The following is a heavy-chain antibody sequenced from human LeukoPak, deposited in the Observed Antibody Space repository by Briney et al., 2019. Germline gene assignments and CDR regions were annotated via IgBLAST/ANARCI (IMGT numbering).Heavy chain of an antibody. V-gene: IGHV4-34*01. Sequence: SETLSLTCAVYGGSFSGYYWSWIRQPPGKGLEWIGEINHGGSTNYNPSLKSRVTISVDTSKNQFSLKLSSVTAADTAVYYCARSPYRFGELSHFDYWGREPWSPSPQ. CDR1: GGSFSGYY. D-gene: IGHD3-10*01. CDR3: ARSPYRFGELSHFDY. CDR2: INHGGST. J-gene: IGHJ4*02.